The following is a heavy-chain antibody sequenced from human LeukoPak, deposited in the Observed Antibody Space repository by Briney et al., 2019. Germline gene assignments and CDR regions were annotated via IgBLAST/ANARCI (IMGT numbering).Heavy chain of an antibody. CDR2: VNGSGGST. D-gene: IGHD3-9*01. Sequence: PGGSLRLSCAASGFTFSSYGMSWVRQAPGKGLEWVSAVNGSGGSTYYPDSVKGRFTISRDNSKNTLYLQMNSLRAEDTAVYYCAKDSDILIYYYYMDVWGKGTTVTISS. CDR1: GFTFSSYG. J-gene: IGHJ6*03. V-gene: IGHV3-23*01. CDR3: AKDSDILIYYYYMDV.